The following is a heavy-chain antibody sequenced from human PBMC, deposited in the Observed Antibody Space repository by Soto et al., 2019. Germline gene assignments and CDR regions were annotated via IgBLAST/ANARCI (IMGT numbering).Heavy chain of an antibody. CDR3: VVPGDYGMDV. V-gene: IGHV3-74*01. Sequence: GVSLRLSCAASGFTFSSYWMHWVRQAPGKGLVWVSRINTDGSTTTYADSVKGRFTISRDNAKNTLYLQMNSLRAEDTAVYYCVVPGDYGMDVWGQGTTVTVSS. D-gene: IGHD6-6*01. J-gene: IGHJ6*02. CDR2: INTDGSTT. CDR1: GFTFSSYW.